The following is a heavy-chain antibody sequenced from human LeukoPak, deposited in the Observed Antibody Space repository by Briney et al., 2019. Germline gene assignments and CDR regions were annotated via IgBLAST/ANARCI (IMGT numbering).Heavy chain of an antibody. CDR2: INHSGST. CDR1: GGSISGYY. J-gene: IGHJ3*02. CDR3: ARGTWIQRRRAHFDI. V-gene: IGHV4-34*01. D-gene: IGHD5-18*01. Sequence: SETLSLTCAVYGGSISGYYWSWIRQPPGKGLEWIGEINHSGSTNYNPSLKSRVTISVDTSKNQFSLKLSSVTAADTAVYYCARGTWIQRRRAHFDIWGQGTMVTVSS.